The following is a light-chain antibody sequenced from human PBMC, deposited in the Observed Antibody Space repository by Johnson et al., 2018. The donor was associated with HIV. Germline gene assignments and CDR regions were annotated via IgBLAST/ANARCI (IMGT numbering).Light chain of an antibody. J-gene: IGLJ1*01. CDR2: VNN. V-gene: IGLV1-51*02. CDR3: GTWDSSLSAGGV. Sequence: QSVLTQPPSVSVAPGQKVTISCSGSSSNIGNNYVSWYQQLPGTAPKLLIYVNNKRPSGIPDRFSGSKSGTSATLGITGLQTGDEADYYCGTWDSSLSAGGVFGTGTKVTVL. CDR1: SSNIGNNY.